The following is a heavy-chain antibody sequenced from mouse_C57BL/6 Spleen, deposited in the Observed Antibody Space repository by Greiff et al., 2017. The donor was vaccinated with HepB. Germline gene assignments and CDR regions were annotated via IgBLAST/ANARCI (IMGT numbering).Heavy chain of an antibody. Sequence: VQLQQSGAELVRPGSSVKLSCKASGYTFTSYWMDWVKQRPGQGLEWIGNIYPSDSETHYNQKFKDKATLTVDKSSSTAYMQLSSLTSEDSAVYYCARGPYYYAMDYGGQGTSVTVSS. J-gene: IGHJ4*01. CDR2: IYPSDSET. CDR3: ARGPYYYAMDY. CDR1: GYTFTSYW. V-gene: IGHV1-61*01.